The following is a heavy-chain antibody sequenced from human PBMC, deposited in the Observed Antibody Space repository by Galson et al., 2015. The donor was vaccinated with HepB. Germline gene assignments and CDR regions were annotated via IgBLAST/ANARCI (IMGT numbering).Heavy chain of an antibody. Sequence: SVKVSCKASGDTFTSYAMHWVRQAPGQRLEWMGWINAGNGNTKYSQKFQGRVTITRDTSASTVYMELSSLRSEDTAVYYCARDRKIYQMLYASYYYGMDVWGQGTTVTVSS. CDR1: GDTFTSYA. D-gene: IGHD2-2*01. CDR2: INAGNGNT. V-gene: IGHV1-3*01. CDR3: ARDRKIYQMLYASYYYGMDV. J-gene: IGHJ6*02.